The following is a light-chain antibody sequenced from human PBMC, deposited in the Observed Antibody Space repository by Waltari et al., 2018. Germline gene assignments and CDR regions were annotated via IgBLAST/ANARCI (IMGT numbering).Light chain of an antibody. CDR2: DVS. CDR1: GSDIGYYTF. J-gene: IGLJ2*01. V-gene: IGLV2-14*03. CDR3: SSYTSTNTII. Sequence: QSALAQSASVSGSPGQSITISCTGTGSDIGYYTFVSWYQQHPGKAPKLLIFDVSRXXSGXXHRFSGSKSGNTASLTISGLQAEDEADYYCSSYTSTNTIIFGGGTKVTVL.